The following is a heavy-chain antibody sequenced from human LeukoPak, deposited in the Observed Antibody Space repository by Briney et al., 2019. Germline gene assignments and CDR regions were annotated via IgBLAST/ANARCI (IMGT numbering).Heavy chain of an antibody. CDR2: IYYSGST. CDR3: ARGSGENTPLPLDY. Sequence: PSETLSLTCTVSGNSISNYCWSWIRQPPGKGLEWIGYIYYSGSTNYNPSLKSRVTISVDTSRNQFSLKLSSVTAADTAVYYCARGSGENTPLPLDYWGQGTLVTVSS. D-gene: IGHD1-26*01. CDR1: GNSISNYC. V-gene: IGHV4-59*01. J-gene: IGHJ4*02.